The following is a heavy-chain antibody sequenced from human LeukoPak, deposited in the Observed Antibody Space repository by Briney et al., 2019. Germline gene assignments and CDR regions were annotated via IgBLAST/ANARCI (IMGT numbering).Heavy chain of an antibody. D-gene: IGHD3-22*01. V-gene: IGHV3-7*01. CDR2: IKQDGSEK. Sequence: PGGSLRLSCAASGFTFSSYWMSWVRQAPGKGLEWVANIKQDGSEKYYVDSVKGRFTISRDNAKNSLYLQMNSLRAEDTAVYYCAREPDHETYYYDSSGYYPPGYWGQGTLVTVSS. CDR1: GFTFSSYW. J-gene: IGHJ4*02. CDR3: AREPDHETYYYDSSGYYPPGY.